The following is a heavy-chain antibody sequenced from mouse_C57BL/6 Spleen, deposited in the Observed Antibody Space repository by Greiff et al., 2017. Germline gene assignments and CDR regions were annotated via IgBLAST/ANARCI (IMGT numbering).Heavy chain of an antibody. CDR1: GYTFTSYW. Sequence: VQRVESGAELVKPGASVKMSCKASGYTFTSYWITWVKQRPGQGLEWSGDIYPGSGSTNYNEKFKSKATLTVDTSSSTAYMQLSSLTSEDSAVYYCARDAYSNGAYWGQGTLGTGSA. CDR2: IYPGSGST. CDR3: ARDAYSNGAY. J-gene: IGHJ3*01. V-gene: IGHV1-55*01. D-gene: IGHD2-5*01.